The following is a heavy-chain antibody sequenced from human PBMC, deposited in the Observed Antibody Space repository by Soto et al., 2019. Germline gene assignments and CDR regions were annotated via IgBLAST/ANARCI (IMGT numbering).Heavy chain of an antibody. CDR3: ARGGPPIDY. CDR2: INAGNGNT. J-gene: IGHJ4*02. V-gene: IGHV1-3*05. CDR1: GYTFTSYA. D-gene: IGHD3-10*01. Sequence: QVQLVQSGAEEKKPGASVKVSCKASGYTFTSYAMHWVRQAPGQRLEWMGWINAGNGNTKYSQKFQGRVTITRDTSASTAYMELSSLRSDDTSVYYCARGGPPIDYWGQGNLGTVSS.